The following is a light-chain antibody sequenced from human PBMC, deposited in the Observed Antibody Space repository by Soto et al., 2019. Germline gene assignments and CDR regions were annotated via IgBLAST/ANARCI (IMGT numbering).Light chain of an antibody. CDR3: NSYAGSNIYV. V-gene: IGLV2-8*01. CDR1: SSDVGGYNF. Sequence: QSALTQPPSASGSPGQSVTISCTGTSSDVGGYNFVSWYQHHPGKAPKLIIYEVNKRTSGVPNRFSGSKSGNTASLTVSGLQAVDEADYYCNSYAGSNIYVFGTGTKLTVL. CDR2: EVN. J-gene: IGLJ1*01.